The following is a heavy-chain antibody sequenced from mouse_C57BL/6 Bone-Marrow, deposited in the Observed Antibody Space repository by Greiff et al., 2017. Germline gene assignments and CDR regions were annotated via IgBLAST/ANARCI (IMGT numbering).Heavy chain of an antibody. J-gene: IGHJ3*01. CDR3: ARKGYYLFAY. Sequence: QVQLQQPGAELVKPGASVKLSCKASGYTFTSYWMHWVKQRPGQGLEWIGMIHPNSGSTNYNEKFKSKATLTVDKSSSTASMQLSSLTSEDSAVYYCARKGYYLFAYWGQGTLVTVSA. V-gene: IGHV1-64*01. D-gene: IGHD2-12*01. CDR2: IHPNSGST. CDR1: GYTFTSYW.